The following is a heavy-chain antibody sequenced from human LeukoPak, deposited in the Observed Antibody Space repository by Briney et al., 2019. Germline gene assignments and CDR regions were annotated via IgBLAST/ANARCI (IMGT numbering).Heavy chain of an antibody. V-gene: IGHV4-39*01. CDR2: IYYSGST. CDR3: ARHGHHGDHDY. D-gene: IGHD2-21*02. CDR1: GGSISGGAHY. J-gene: IGHJ4*02. Sequence: SQTLSLTCTVSGGSISGGAHYWSWIRQPPGKGLEWIGSIYYSGSTYYNPSLKSRVTISVDTSKNQFSLKLTSVTAADTAVYYCARHGHHGDHDYWGQGTLVTVSS.